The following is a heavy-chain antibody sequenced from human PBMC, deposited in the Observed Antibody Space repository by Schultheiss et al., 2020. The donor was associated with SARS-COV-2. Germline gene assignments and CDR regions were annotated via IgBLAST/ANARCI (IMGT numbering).Heavy chain of an antibody. CDR2: IIPIFGTA. CDR1: GGTFSSYS. CDR3: ARDEQQLFNCFDP. Sequence: SVKVSCKASGGTFSSYSISWVRQAPGQGLEWMGGIIPIFGTANYAQKFQGRVTITADESTSTAYMELSSLRSEDTAVYYCARDEQQLFNCFDPWGQGTLVTVSS. J-gene: IGHJ5*02. V-gene: IGHV1-69*13. D-gene: IGHD6-13*01.